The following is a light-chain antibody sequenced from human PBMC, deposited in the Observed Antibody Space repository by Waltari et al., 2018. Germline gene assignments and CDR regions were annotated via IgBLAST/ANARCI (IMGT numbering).Light chain of an antibody. CDR1: QSISHY. J-gene: IGKJ3*01. CDR2: AAS. CDR3: QQSYSTPLFT. V-gene: IGKV1-39*01. Sequence: DIQITQSPSSLSASVGDRVTITCRASQSISHYLNWYQQKPGKAPNLLIYAASSLQSGVPSRFIGSGSGTDFTLTISSLQPEDFATYYCQQSYSTPLFTFGPGTKVNIK.